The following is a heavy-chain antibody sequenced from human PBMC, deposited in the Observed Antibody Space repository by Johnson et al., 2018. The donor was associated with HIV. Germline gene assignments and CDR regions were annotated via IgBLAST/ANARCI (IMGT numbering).Heavy chain of an antibody. CDR3: ARGSSGSFDL. Sequence: EVQLVESGGGLVQPGGSLRLSCAASGFTFSSYAMSWVRQAPGKGLQWVSSISGSGGSTYYADSVKGRFTISRDNSKNAVYLQMSSLRAEDTALYYCARGSSGSFDLWGRGTMVTVSS. CDR1: GFTFSSYA. J-gene: IGHJ3*01. D-gene: IGHD6-6*01. V-gene: IGHV3-23*04. CDR2: ISGSGGST.